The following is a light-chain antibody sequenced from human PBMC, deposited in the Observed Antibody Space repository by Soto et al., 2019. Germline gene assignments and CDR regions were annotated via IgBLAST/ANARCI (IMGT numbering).Light chain of an antibody. V-gene: IGKV1-5*01. CDR2: DAS. CDR3: QQYNSYSPL. CDR1: QSISSW. Sequence: DIQMTQSPSTLSASVGDRVTITCRASQSISSWLAWYQQKPGKAPKLLIYDASSLESGVPSRFSGSGSGTEFTLTISSLQPDDFATYYCQQYNSYSPLFGPGTRWIS. J-gene: IGKJ3*01.